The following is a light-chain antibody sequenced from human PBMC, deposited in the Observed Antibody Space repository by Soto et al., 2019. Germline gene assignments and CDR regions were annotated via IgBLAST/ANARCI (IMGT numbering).Light chain of an antibody. Sequence: QSVLTQPPSASGTPGQRVSISCSGSYSNLKTNTVNWYQHLPGTAPKLLIFSNNQRPSGVPDRFSGSKSGTSASLAITGLQSEDEADYYWAAWDDSLNGRVFGGGTKLTVL. CDR1: YSNLKTNT. V-gene: IGLV1-44*01. J-gene: IGLJ2*01. CDR2: SNN. CDR3: AAWDDSLNGRV.